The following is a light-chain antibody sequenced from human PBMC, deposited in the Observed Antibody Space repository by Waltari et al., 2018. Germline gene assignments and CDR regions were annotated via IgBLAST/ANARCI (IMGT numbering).Light chain of an antibody. CDR1: QSISSY. CDR2: AAS. CDR3: QQSYSTPGFT. J-gene: IGKJ3*01. V-gene: IGKV1-39*01. Sequence: DIQMTQSPSSLSASVGDRVTITCRASQSISSYLNWYQQKPGKAPKLLIYAASSLQSGVPSRFSGNGSGTDFTLTISSLQPEDFATYYCQQSYSTPGFTFGPGTKVDIK.